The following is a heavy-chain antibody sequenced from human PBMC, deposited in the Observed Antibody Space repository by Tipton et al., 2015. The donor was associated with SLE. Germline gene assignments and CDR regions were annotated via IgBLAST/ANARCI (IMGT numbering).Heavy chain of an antibody. Sequence: SLRLSCAASGVTFYTHGMSWLRQAPGKGLEGVSAITDSGSGANDADSVKGRFTISRDNSKNTLYLQMNSLRAEDTAVYYCARRNSESGAFDMWGQGTLVTVSS. D-gene: IGHD3-10*01. CDR2: ITDSGSGA. CDR3: ARRNSESGAFDM. CDR1: GVTFYTHG. J-gene: IGHJ3*02. V-gene: IGHV3-23*01.